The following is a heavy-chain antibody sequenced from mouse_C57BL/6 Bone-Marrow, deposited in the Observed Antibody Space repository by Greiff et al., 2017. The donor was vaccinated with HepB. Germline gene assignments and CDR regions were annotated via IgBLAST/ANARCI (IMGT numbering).Heavy chain of an antibody. V-gene: IGHV1-81*01. J-gene: IGHJ3*01. Sequence: QVQLKESGAELARPGASVKLSCKASGYTFTSYGISWVKQRTGQGLEWIGEIYPRSGNTYYNEKFKGKATLTADKSSSTAYMELRSLTSEASAVYFCARGGLFAYWGQGTLVTVSA. CDR1: GYTFTSYG. CDR2: IYPRSGNT. D-gene: IGHD3-3*01. CDR3: ARGGLFAY.